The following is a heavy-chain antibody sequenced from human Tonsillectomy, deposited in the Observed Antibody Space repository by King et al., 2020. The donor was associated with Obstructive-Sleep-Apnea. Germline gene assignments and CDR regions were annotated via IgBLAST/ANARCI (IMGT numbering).Heavy chain of an antibody. D-gene: IGHD1-26*01. CDR1: GYSISSGYY. CDR3: ARDRPSGSYSY. J-gene: IGHJ4*02. CDR2: IYHSGST. Sequence: VQLQESGPGLVKPSETLSLTCTVSGYSISSGYYWGWIRQPPGKGLGWIGTIYHSGSTYYNPSLKSRVTISRDTSKNQISLKLSSVTAADTAVYYCARDRPSGSYSYWGQGTLVTVSS. V-gene: IGHV4-38-2*02.